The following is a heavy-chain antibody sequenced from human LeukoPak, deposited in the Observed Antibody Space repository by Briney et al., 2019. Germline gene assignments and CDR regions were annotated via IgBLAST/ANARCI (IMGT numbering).Heavy chain of an antibody. J-gene: IGHJ4*02. CDR2: ISYDGSNK. CDR1: GFTFSSYG. CDR3: AKDHRKLPSPYSGSYYGFDY. V-gene: IGHV3-30*18. D-gene: IGHD1-26*01. Sequence: GGSLRLSCAASGFTFSSYGMHWVRQAPGKGLEWVAVISYDGSNKYYADSVKGRFTISRDNSKNTLYLQMNSLRAEDTAVYYCAKDHRKLPSPYSGSYYGFDYWGQGTLVTVSS.